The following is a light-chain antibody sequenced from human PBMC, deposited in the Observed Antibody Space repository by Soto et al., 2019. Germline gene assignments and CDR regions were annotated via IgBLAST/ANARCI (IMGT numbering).Light chain of an antibody. CDR2: HAS. J-gene: IGKJ2*01. Sequence: DIQMTQSPSTLSASVGDRVTITCRASQSISSWLAWYQQKPGKAPKLLIYHASSLESGVPSRFSGSGSGTEFTLTISSVQHDDFTTCDCQQYNSTFGQGTKLEIK. V-gene: IGKV1-5*01. CDR1: QSISSW. CDR3: QQYNST.